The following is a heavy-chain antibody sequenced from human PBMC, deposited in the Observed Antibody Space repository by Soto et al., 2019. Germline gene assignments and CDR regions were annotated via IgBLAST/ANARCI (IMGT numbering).Heavy chain of an antibody. V-gene: IGHV4-30-4*01. J-gene: IGHJ3*02. CDR2: IYYSGST. D-gene: IGHD3-22*01. CDR3: ARVVERNYYDRLDAFDI. Sequence: PAETLSLTCTVSGGSIISGDYYFICIREPPWKGLEWIGYIYYSGSTYYNPSLKSRVTISVDTSKNQFSLKLSSVTAADTAVYYCARVVERNYYDRLDAFDIWGQGTMVTV. CDR1: GGSIISGDYY.